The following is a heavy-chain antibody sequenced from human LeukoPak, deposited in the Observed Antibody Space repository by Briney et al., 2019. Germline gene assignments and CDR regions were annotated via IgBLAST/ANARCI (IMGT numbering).Heavy chain of an antibody. Sequence: ASVKVSCKASGYTFTGYYIHWVRQAPGQGLEWMGIINPGDCTTSYAQKFQGRVTMTRDTSTSTVYMELRSLRSEDTAVYYCARAPANKYDSRLSEDYWGQGTLVTVSS. J-gene: IGHJ4*02. CDR1: GYTFTGYY. D-gene: IGHD3-22*01. CDR3: ARAPANKYDSRLSEDY. CDR2: INPGDCTT. V-gene: IGHV1-46*01.